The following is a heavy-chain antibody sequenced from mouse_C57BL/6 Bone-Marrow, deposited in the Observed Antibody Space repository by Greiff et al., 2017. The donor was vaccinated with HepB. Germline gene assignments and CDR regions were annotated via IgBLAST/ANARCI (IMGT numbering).Heavy chain of an antibody. CDR2: INPSTGGT. CDR3: ARRGTTVVYWYFDV. Sequence: DVKLQESGPELVKPGASVKISCKASGYSFTGYYMNWVKQSPEKSLEWIGEINPSTGGTTYNQKFKAKATLTVDKSSSTAYMQLKSLTSEDSAVYYCARRGTTVVYWYFDVWGTGTTVTVSS. V-gene: IGHV1-42*01. D-gene: IGHD1-1*01. J-gene: IGHJ1*03. CDR1: GYSFTGYY.